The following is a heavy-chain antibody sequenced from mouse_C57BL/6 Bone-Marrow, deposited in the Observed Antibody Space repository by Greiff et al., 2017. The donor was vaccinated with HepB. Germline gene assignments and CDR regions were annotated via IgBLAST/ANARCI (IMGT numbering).Heavy chain of an antibody. CDR2: IWRGGST. D-gene: IGHD1-1*01. CDR3: AKIKVYGSGPMDY. V-gene: IGHV2-5*01. J-gene: IGHJ4*01. Sequence: VQLQESGPGLVQPSQSLSITCTVSGFSLTSYGVHWVRQSPGKGLEWLGVIWRGGSTDYNAAFMSRLSITKDNSKSQVFFKMNSLQADDTAIYYCAKIKVYGSGPMDYWGQGTSVTVSS. CDR1: GFSLTSYG.